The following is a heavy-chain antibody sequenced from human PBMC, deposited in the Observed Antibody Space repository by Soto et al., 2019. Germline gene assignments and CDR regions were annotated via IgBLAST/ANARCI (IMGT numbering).Heavy chain of an antibody. CDR3: ARGRITMVRGVMVYYYGMDV. Sequence: ASEKVSCKASGYTFTGYYMHWVRQAPGQGLEWMGWINPNSGGTNYAQKFQGRVTMTRDTSISTAYMELSRLRSDDTAVYYCARGRITMVRGVMVYYYGMDVWGQGTTVTVSS. CDR1: GYTFTGYY. V-gene: IGHV1-2*02. D-gene: IGHD3-10*01. CDR2: INPNSGGT. J-gene: IGHJ6*02.